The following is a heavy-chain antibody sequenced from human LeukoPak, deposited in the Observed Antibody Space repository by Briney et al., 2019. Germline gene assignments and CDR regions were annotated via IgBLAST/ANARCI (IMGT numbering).Heavy chain of an antibody. CDR3: AGDSYSGYDYYYGIDV. V-gene: IGHV4-4*07. J-gene: IGHJ6*02. CDR1: GGSISSSC. CDR2: ISASGST. D-gene: IGHD5-12*01. Sequence: ASETLSLTCTVSGGSISSSCWSWIRQPGGKGLEWIGRISASGSTNYTPSLKSRVTISVDTSKSQFSLRLSSVTAADTAVYYCAGDSYSGYDYYYGIDVWGQGTTVTVSS.